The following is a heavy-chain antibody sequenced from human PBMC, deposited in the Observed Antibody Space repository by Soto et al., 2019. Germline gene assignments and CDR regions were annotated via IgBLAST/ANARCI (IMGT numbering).Heavy chain of an antibody. D-gene: IGHD1-7*01. V-gene: IGHV5-51*01. CDR3: ARHSWSLSRTGATYFEF. CDR2: IYPADSDT. J-gene: IGHJ4*02. Sequence: GESLKISCKGSGYSFSNYWIGWVRQIPGKGLEWMGMIYPADSDTKYSPSFEGQVTISADRSISTAYLQWSGLKASDTAMYYCARHSWSLSRTGATYFEFWGQGALVTVSS. CDR1: GYSFSNYW.